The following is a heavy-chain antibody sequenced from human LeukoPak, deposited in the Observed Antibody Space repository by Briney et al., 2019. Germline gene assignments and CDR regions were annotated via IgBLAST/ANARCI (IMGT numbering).Heavy chain of an antibody. D-gene: IGHD3-10*01. CDR2: ISTGGTIR. CDR1: GFIFTNYE. Sequence: GGSLRLSCVASGFIFTNYEMNRVRQAPGKGLEWLSYISTGGTIRYHADSVEGRLTISRDNAKKSIYLQMNSLRAEDTATYFCARGSGIRNNYGMDVWGKGTTVIVSS. J-gene: IGHJ6*04. V-gene: IGHV3-48*03. CDR3: ARGSGIRNNYGMDV.